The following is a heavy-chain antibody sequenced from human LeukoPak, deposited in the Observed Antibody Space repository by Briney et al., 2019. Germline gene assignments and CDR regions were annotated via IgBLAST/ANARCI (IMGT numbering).Heavy chain of an antibody. J-gene: IGHJ4*02. CDR1: GFTFSTYA. CDR2: ISYDGRNK. V-gene: IGHV3-30*04. CDR3: AKDRDSRDYYYTNFDY. Sequence: PGRSLRLSCAVSGFTFSTYAMHWVRQAPGKGLEWVAFISYDGRNKYYADSVKGRFTISRDNSKNTLFLQMNSLRAEDTAVYYCAKDRDSRDYYYTNFDYWGQGTLVTVSS. D-gene: IGHD3-22*01.